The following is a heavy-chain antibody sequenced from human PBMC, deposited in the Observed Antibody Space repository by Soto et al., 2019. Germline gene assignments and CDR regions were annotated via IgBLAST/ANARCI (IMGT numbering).Heavy chain of an antibody. J-gene: IGHJ4*02. CDR1: GGSISSYY. Sequence: SETLSLTCTVSGGSISSYYWSWIRQPPGKGLEWIGYIYYSGSTNYNPSLKSRVTISVDTSKNQFSLKLSSVTAADTAVYYCARDKSGYGYFDYWGQGTLVTVCS. CDR3: ARDKSGYGYFDY. D-gene: IGHD1-1*01. V-gene: IGHV4-59*01. CDR2: IYYSGST.